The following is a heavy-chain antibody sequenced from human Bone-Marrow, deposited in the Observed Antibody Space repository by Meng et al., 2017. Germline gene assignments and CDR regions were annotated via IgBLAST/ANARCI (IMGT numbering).Heavy chain of an antibody. J-gene: IGHJ4*02. CDR2: INTNTGNP. Sequence: VHLVQCGFELKEPGASVKVSWKASGYTFISYAMKWLGQAPGQGLGWMGWINTNTGNPTYAQGFTGRFVFSLDTSVSTAYLQISSLKAEDTAVYYCAREADGDHDYWGQGTLVTVSS. CDR3: AREADGDHDY. V-gene: IGHV7-4-1*02. CDR1: GYTFISYA. D-gene: IGHD4-17*01.